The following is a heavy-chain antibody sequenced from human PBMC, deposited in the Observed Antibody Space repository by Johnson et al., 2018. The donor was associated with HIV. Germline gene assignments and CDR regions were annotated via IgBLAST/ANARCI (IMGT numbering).Heavy chain of an antibody. Sequence: VQLVESGGGLVQPGRSLRLSCAASGFTFDDYAMHWVRQAPGKGLEWVSGISWNSGSIGYADSVKGRFTISRDNAKNSLYLQMNSLRAEDTALYYCARGFHRGGAFDIWGQGTMVTVSS. V-gene: IGHV3-9*01. D-gene: IGHD1-14*01. CDR2: ISWNSGSI. J-gene: IGHJ3*02. CDR3: ARGFHRGGAFDI. CDR1: GFTFDDYA.